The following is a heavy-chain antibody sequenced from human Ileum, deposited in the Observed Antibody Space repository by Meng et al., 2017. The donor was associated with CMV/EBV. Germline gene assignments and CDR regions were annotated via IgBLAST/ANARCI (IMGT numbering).Heavy chain of an antibody. Sequence: FTFSSYSMNWVRQAPGKGLEWVSSISSSSSYIYYADSVKGRFTISRDNAKNSLYLQMNSLRAEDTAVYYCARDFYDSSGYYDFYFDYWGQGTLVTVSS. V-gene: IGHV3-21*01. D-gene: IGHD3-22*01. J-gene: IGHJ4*02. CDR2: ISSSSSYI. CDR1: FTFSSYS. CDR3: ARDFYDSSGYYDFYFDY.